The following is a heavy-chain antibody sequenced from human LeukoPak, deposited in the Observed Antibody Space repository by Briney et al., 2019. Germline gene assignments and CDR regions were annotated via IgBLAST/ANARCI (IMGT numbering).Heavy chain of an antibody. CDR2: IYNSGNT. Sequence: PSETLSLTCAVSGGSISSGDYSWSWIRQPPGEGLEWIGFIYNSGNTYYNPSLKSRVTLSVDTSKNQFSLKLSSVTAADTAVYYCARDRYYYDSSGSFFDYWGQGTLVTVSS. CDR3: ARDRYYYDSSGSFFDY. D-gene: IGHD3-22*01. V-gene: IGHV4-30-4*07. J-gene: IGHJ4*02. CDR1: GGSISSGDYS.